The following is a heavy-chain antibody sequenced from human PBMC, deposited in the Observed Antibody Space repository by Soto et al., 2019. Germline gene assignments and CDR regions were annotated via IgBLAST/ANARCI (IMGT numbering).Heavy chain of an antibody. Sequence: GGSLRLSCAASGFTVSSNYMSWVRQAPGKGLEWVSVIYSGGSTYYADSVKGRFTISRDNSKNTLYLQMNSLRAEDTAVYYCAKDLDYGDSLNDAFDIWGQGTMVTVSS. CDR2: IYSGGST. D-gene: IGHD4-17*01. CDR1: GFTVSSNY. CDR3: AKDLDYGDSLNDAFDI. V-gene: IGHV3-66*01. J-gene: IGHJ3*02.